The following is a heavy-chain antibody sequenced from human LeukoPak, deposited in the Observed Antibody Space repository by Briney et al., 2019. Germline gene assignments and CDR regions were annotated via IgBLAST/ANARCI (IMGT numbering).Heavy chain of an antibody. J-gene: IGHJ4*02. V-gene: IGHV3-53*01. Sequence: GGSLRLSCAASGFTVSGTHMSWVRQAPGKGLEWVSAMYAGGTTYYADSVKGRFTISRDNSRNTLFLHMSSLRADDTAVYYCAKDEATSGGGLASWGQGTLVTVSS. CDR2: MYAGGTT. CDR3: AKDEATSGGGLAS. CDR1: GFTVSGTH. D-gene: IGHD3-16*01.